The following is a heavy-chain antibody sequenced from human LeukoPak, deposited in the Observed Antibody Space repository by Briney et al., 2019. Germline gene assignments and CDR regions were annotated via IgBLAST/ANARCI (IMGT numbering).Heavy chain of an antibody. J-gene: IGHJ6*02. CDR1: GFTFSSYG. D-gene: IGHD1-7*01. CDR3: AGAGTPLYYYYGMDV. Sequence: GGSLRLSCAASGFTFSSYGMHWVRQAPGKGLEWVAVIWYDGSNKYYADSVKGRFTISRDNSKNTLYLQMNSLRAEDTAVYYCAGAGTPLYYYYGMDVWGQGTTVTVSS. CDR2: IWYDGSNK. V-gene: IGHV3-33*01.